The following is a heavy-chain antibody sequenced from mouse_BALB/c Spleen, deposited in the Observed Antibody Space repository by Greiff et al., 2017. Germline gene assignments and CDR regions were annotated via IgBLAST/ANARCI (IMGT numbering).Heavy chain of an antibody. Sequence: VQLQQSVAELVRPGASVKMSCKASGFTFTSYTMHWVKQRPGQGLEWIGYINPSSGYPEYNQKFKDKTTLTADKASSTAYMQLSSLTSEDSAVYYCARSYYYGDWCFDVWGAGTTVTVSS. J-gene: IGHJ1*01. D-gene: IGHD1-1*01. CDR1: GFTFTSYT. V-gene: IGHV1-4*02. CDR3: ARSYYYGDWCFDV. CDR2: INPSSGYP.